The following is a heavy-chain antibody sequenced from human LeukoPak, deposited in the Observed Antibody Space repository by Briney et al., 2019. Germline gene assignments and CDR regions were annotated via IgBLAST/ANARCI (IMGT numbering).Heavy chain of an antibody. J-gene: IGHJ4*02. CDR1: GGSISSSSYY. D-gene: IGHD3-10*01. CDR3: AREERRVRGVISY. Sequence: SETLSLTCTVSGGSISSSSYYWGWIRQPPGKGLEWIGYIYYSGSTNYNPSLKSRVTISVDTSKNQFSLKLSSVTAADTAVYYCAREERRVRGVISYWGQGTLVTVSS. CDR2: IYYSGST. V-gene: IGHV4-61*01.